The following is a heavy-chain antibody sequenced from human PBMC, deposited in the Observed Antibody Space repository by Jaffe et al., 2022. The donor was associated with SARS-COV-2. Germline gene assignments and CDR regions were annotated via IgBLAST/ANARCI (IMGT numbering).Heavy chain of an antibody. D-gene: IGHD4-17*01. V-gene: IGHV4-61*02. CDR2: IYTSGST. J-gene: IGHJ6*02. CDR3: ARDRVQTDYGDYSQHYYYYGMDV. CDR1: GGSISSGSYY. Sequence: QVQLQESGPGLVKPSQTLSLTCTVSGGSISSGSYYWSWIRQPAGKGLEWIGRIYTSGSTNYNPSLKSRVTISVDTSKNQFSLKLSSVTAADTAVYYCARDRVQTDYGDYSQHYYYYGMDVWGQGTTVTVSS.